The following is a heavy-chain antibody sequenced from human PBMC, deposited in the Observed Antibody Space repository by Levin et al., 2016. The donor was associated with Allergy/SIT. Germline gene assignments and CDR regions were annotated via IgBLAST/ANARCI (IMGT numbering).Heavy chain of an antibody. CDR3: AKEIYIVVVAATHHY. CDR1: GFTFSSYA. CDR2: ISSNGGST. Sequence: GESLKISCSASGFTFSSYAMHWVRQAPGKGLEYVSAISSNGGSTYYADSVKGRFTISRDNSKNTLYLQMNSLRAEDTAVYYCAKEIYIVVVAATHHYWGQGTLVTVSS. V-gene: IGHV3-64*04. D-gene: IGHD2-15*01. J-gene: IGHJ4*02.